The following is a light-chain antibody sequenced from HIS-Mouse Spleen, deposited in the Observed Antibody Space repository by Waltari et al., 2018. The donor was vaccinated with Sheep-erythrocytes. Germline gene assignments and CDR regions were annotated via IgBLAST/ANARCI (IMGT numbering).Light chain of an antibody. V-gene: IGLV2-11*01. CDR3: CSYAGSYTFWV. CDR1: SSDVGGYNY. CDR2: DVS. J-gene: IGLJ3*02. Sequence: QSALTQPRSVSGSPGQSVTISCPGTSSDVGGYNYVSWYQQHPGKAPKLMIYDVSKRPSGVPDRFSGSKSCNTASLTISGLQAEDEADYYCCSYAGSYTFWVFGGGTKLTVL.